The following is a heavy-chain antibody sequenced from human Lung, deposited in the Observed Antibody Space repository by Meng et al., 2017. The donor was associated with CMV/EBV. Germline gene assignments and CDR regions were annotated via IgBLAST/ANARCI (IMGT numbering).Heavy chain of an antibody. Sequence: GESLKISCAASGFTFSTYSMNWVRQAPGKGLEWVSSINNSSSSIYYADSVKGRFTISRDNAKNSLYLQMNSLRAEDTAVYYCARDLIVGSAYFDYWGQGTLVTVSS. V-gene: IGHV3-21*01. CDR2: INNSSSSI. D-gene: IGHD1-26*01. CDR3: ARDLIVGSAYFDY. CDR1: GFTFSTYS. J-gene: IGHJ4*02.